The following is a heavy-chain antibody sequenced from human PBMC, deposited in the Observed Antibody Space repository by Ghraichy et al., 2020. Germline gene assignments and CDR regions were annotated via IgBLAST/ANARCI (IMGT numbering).Heavy chain of an antibody. J-gene: IGHJ4*02. V-gene: IGHV4-59*08. CDR1: GGSISRYY. D-gene: IGHD3-10*01. CDR2: MYYSGTT. Sequence: SQTLSLTCTVSGGSISRYYWSWIRQTPGRGLEWIGYMYYSGTTNYNPSLKSRVTISVDTSKNQLSLKLSSVTAADTAVYYCAGGSGKTPGYWGQGTLVTVSS. CDR3: AGGSGKTPGY.